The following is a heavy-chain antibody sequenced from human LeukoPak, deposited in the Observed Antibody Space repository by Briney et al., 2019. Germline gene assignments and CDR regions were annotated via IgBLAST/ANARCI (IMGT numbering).Heavy chain of an antibody. V-gene: IGHV3-23*01. CDR3: AKSSGGDYLQYFDS. CDR1: GLTFSTNG. D-gene: IGHD2-21*02. J-gene: IGHJ4*02. Sequence: GGSLRLSCAASGLTFSTNGLSWIRQAPGEGLEWVSGISVSGTTYYADSVKGRFTISRDNFKNTLFLQMNSVRAEDTAVYYCAKSSGGDYLQYFDSWGQGALVTVSS. CDR2: ISVSGTT.